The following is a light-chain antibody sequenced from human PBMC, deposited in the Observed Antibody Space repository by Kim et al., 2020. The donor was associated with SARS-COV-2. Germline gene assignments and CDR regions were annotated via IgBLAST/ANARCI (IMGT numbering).Light chain of an antibody. Sequence: PGQSVTISCTGTSSDVGGYNYVSWYQQHPGKAPKLMIYDVSKRPSGVPDRFSGSKSGNTASLTISGLQAEDEADYYCCSYAGSSRVFGGGTKVTVL. V-gene: IGLV2-11*01. CDR2: DVS. CDR1: SSDVGGYNY. CDR3: CSYAGSSRV. J-gene: IGLJ3*02.